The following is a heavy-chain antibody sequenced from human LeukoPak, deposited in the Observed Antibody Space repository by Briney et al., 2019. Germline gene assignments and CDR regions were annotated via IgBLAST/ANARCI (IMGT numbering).Heavy chain of an antibody. V-gene: IGHV3-30*18. D-gene: IGHD5-12*01. J-gene: IGHJ6*03. Sequence: PGGSLRLSCEASGFTFRTYGMHWVRQAPGKGLEWVALMSYDGTNKDYTDSVKGRFTIFRDNSKNTLYLQMNSLRTDDTAVYYCAKDLLRATGNGGYYMDVWGKGTTVIVSS. CDR3: AKDLLRATGNGGYYMDV. CDR2: MSYDGTNK. CDR1: GFTFRTYG.